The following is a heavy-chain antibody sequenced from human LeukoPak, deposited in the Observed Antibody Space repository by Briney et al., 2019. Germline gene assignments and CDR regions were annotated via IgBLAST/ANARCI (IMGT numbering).Heavy chain of an antibody. CDR2: IIPILGTA. V-gene: IGHV1-69*13. CDR3: ARRITGTTDWFDP. J-gene: IGHJ5*02. CDR1: GGTFSSYA. D-gene: IGHD1-7*01. Sequence: SVKVSCKASGGTFSSYAISWVRQAPGQGLEWMGGIIPILGTANYAQKFQGRVTITADESTSTAYMELSSLRSEDTAVYYCARRITGTTDWFDPWGQGTLVTVSS.